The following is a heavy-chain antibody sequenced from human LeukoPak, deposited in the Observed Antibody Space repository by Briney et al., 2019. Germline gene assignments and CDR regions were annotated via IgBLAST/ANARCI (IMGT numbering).Heavy chain of an antibody. CDR2: IYYSGST. J-gene: IGHJ4*02. V-gene: IGHV4-30-4*07. Sequence: SETLSLTCAVSGGSISSGGYSWSWIRQPPGKGLEWIGYIYYSGSTYYNPSLKSRVTISVDTSKNQFSLKLSSVTAADTAVYYCARGTSILYYFDYWGQGTLVTVSS. D-gene: IGHD3-9*01. CDR3: ARGTSILYYFDY. CDR1: GGSISSGGYS.